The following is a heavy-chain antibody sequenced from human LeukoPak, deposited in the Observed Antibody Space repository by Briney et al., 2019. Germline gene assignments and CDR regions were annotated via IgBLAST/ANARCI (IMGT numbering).Heavy chain of an antibody. CDR1: GFSFSGSA. CDR2: IRGKAYNYAT. J-gene: IGHJ3*02. Sequence: PGGSLRLSCAASGFSFSGSAMHWVRQASGKGLEWVGRIRGKAYNYATVYAETVKGRFTISRDDSKNTAYLQMNSLKTEDAAVYYCTRLVDVIPVIVPFDIWGQGTTVTVSS. V-gene: IGHV3-73*01. D-gene: IGHD2-21*01. CDR3: TRLVDVIPVIVPFDI.